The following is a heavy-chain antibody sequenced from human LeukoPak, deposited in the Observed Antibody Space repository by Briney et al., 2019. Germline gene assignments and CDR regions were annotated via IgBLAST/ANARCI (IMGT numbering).Heavy chain of an antibody. CDR3: ARAQGYYYGSGSYYPYYYYYYGMDV. D-gene: IGHD3-10*01. V-gene: IGHV1-8*01. J-gene: IGHJ6*02. CDR2: MNPNSGNT. CDR1: GYTFTSYG. Sequence: ASVKVSCKASGYTFTSYGINWVRQATGQGLEWMGWMNPNSGNTGYAQKFQGRVTMTRNTSISTAYMELSSLRSEDTAVYYCARAQGYYYGSGSYYPYYYYYYGMDVWGQGTTVTVSS.